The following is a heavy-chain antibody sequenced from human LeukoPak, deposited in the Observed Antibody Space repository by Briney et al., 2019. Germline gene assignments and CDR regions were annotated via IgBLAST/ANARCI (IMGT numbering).Heavy chain of an antibody. Sequence: GGSLRLSCAASGFTFSRYWMSWVRQAPGKGLEWVASIKQDGSEKYYVDSVKGRFTISRDNAKNSLYLQMNSLRAEDTAVYYSARELLREIDYYGMDVWGQGTTVTVSS. CDR1: GFTFSRYW. CDR3: ARELLREIDYYGMDV. V-gene: IGHV3-7*01. CDR2: IKQDGSEK. J-gene: IGHJ6*02. D-gene: IGHD2-15*01.